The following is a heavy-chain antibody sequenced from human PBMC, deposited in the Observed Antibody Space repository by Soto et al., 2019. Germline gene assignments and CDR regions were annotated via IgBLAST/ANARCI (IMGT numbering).Heavy chain of an antibody. CDR1: GFTFDDYT. Sequence: GGSLRLSCAASGFTFDDYTMHWVRQAPGKGLEWVSLISWDGGSTYYADSVKGRFTISRDNSKNSLYLQMNSLRTEDTALYYCAKNTAMASGGMDVWGQGTTVTVSS. J-gene: IGHJ6*02. D-gene: IGHD5-18*01. CDR3: AKNTAMASGGMDV. V-gene: IGHV3-43*01. CDR2: ISWDGGST.